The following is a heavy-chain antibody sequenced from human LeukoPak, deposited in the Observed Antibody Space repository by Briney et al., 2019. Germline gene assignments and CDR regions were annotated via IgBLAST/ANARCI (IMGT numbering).Heavy chain of an antibody. D-gene: IGHD3-22*01. V-gene: IGHV1-69*05. CDR2: IIPIFGTA. CDR1: GYTFTSYG. Sequence: SVKVSCKASGYTFTSYGISWVRQAPGQGLEWMGGIIPIFGTANYAQKFQGRVTITTDESTSTAYMELSSLRSEDTAVYYCAGLTTGSGYYYYYYMDVWGKGTTVTVSS. J-gene: IGHJ6*03. CDR3: AGLTTGSGYYYYYYMDV.